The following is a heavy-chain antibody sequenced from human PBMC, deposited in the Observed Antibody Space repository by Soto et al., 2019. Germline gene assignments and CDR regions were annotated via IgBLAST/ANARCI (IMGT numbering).Heavy chain of an antibody. J-gene: IGHJ4*02. V-gene: IGHV3-23*01. D-gene: IGHD5-12*01. CDR1: GFTFSSYA. CDR2: ISNSGATT. Sequence: PGGSLRLSCAASGFTFSSYAMSWVRQAPGKGLEWVSVISNSGATTYYADSVKGRFTISRDNSKNTLHLQMSSLRAEDTAVYYCAKGLLRSVATFYFDYWGQGTLVTVSS. CDR3: AKGLLRSVATFYFDY.